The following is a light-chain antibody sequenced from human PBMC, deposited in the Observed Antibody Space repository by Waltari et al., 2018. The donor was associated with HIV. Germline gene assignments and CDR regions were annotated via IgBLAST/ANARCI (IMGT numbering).Light chain of an antibody. Sequence: QSALTQPRSVSGSLGQSVTISCTVISSDVGGYNYVSWYQQHPGKAPKLLIFDVTKRPSGAPERFSGSQSGDTAALTISGLQSEDEADYYCCSYAGSYHFDVVFGGGTNLTVL. CDR2: DVT. CDR3: CSYAGSYHFDVV. J-gene: IGLJ2*01. V-gene: IGLV2-11*01. CDR1: SSDVGGYNY.